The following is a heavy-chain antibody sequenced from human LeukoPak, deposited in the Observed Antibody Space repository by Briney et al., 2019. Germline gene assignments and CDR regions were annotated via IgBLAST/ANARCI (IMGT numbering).Heavy chain of an antibody. V-gene: IGHV3-23*01. CDR2: ISGSGGSST. CDR3: AKRREGAFDY. J-gene: IGHJ4*02. Sequence: GGSLRLSCAASGFTFSSYAMSWVRQAPGKGLEWVSAISGSGGSSTYYADSVKGRFTISRDKSKNTLYLQMNSLRAEDTAVYYCAKRREGAFDYWGQGTLVTVSS. D-gene: IGHD1-26*01. CDR1: GFTFSSYA.